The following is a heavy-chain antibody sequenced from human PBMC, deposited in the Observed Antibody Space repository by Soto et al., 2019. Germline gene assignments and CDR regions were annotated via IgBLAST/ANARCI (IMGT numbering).Heavy chain of an antibody. Sequence: QVHLVQSGVEVKTPGASVKVSCQASGYNFFTYDISWVRQAPGQGLAWMGWISTYSGDTKYAQKFQGRVTMTTDTSTTTAYRELRSLRSDDTAVYYWSRQHGPTTSEGWFDRWGQGALVTVSS. CDR3: SRQHGPTTSEGWFDR. J-gene: IGHJ5*02. CDR2: ISTYSGDT. D-gene: IGHD5-12*01. V-gene: IGHV1-18*01. CDR1: GYNFFTYD.